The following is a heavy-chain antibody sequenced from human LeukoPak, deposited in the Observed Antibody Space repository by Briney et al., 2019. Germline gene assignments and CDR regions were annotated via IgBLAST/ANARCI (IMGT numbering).Heavy chain of an antibody. V-gene: IGHV4-4*07. J-gene: IGHJ4*02. Sequence: SETLSLTCTVSGGSISSYHWSWIRQPAGKGLEWVGRIFASGSTNYNPSLRSRVTMSVDTSKNQFSLKLRSVTDADTAVYYCVRGIVGTTRHFDFWGQGTLVTVSS. D-gene: IGHD1-26*01. CDR2: IFASGST. CDR1: GGSISSYH. CDR3: VRGIVGTTRHFDF.